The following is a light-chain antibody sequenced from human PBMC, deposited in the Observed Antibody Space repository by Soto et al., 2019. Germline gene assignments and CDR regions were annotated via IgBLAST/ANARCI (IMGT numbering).Light chain of an antibody. Sequence: IQLTQSPSSLSASVGDRVTITCRASQGISSYLAWYQQKPGKAPKLLIYAASTLQRGVPSRFSGSGSGTDFTLTISSLQPEDFATCYCQQLNSYPITFGQGTRLEIK. J-gene: IGKJ5*01. CDR2: AAS. CDR3: QQLNSYPIT. CDR1: QGISSY. V-gene: IGKV1-9*01.